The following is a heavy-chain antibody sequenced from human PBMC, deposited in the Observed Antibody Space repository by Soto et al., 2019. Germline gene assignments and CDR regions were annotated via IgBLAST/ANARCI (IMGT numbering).Heavy chain of an antibody. J-gene: IGHJ3*02. CDR2: ISYDGANQ. Sequence: QGQLVESGGGVIPPGRSLRLSCVGSGFTFSTFSLHWVRQAPGKGLQWVADISYDGANQYYADFVQGRFTVSRDNFKNVLNVQMNSLTAEDTAVYYCAKSQGERQLVDVFDIWGQGTMVTVSS. CDR3: AKSQGERQLVDVFDI. V-gene: IGHV3-30-3*02. D-gene: IGHD1-1*01. CDR1: GFTFSTFS.